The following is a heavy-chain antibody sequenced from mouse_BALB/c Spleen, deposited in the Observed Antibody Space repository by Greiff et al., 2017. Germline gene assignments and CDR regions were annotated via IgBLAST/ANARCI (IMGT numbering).Heavy chain of an antibody. CDR1: GFSLTSYG. D-gene: IGHD1-1*01. CDR3: AKGFITTVVATDYYAMDY. V-gene: IGHV2-3*01. Sequence: VQLQESGPGLVAPSQSLSITCTVSGFSLTSYGVSWVRQPPGKGLEWLGVIWGDGSTNYHSALISRLSISKDNSKSQVFLKLNSLQTDDTATYYCAKGFITTVVATDYYAMDYWGQGTSVTVSS. J-gene: IGHJ4*01. CDR2: IWGDGST.